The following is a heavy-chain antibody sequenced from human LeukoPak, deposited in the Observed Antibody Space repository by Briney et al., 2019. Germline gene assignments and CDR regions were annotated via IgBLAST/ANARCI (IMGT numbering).Heavy chain of an antibody. CDR2: IWNDGSDE. J-gene: IGHJ3*02. V-gene: IGHV3-33*01. Sequence: GGSLRLSCAASGLIFSKYCMHWVRQTPGKGLEWVAAIWNDGSDENYADSVKGRFTISSDNSKNTLYLQMNSLRTEDTAVYYCAFEIGRSQGAFDIWGQGTMITVSS. CDR1: GLIFSKYC. CDR3: AFEIGRSQGAFDI. D-gene: IGHD1-26*01.